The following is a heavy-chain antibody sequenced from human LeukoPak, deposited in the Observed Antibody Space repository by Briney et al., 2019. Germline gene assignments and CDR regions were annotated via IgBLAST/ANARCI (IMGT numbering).Heavy chain of an antibody. J-gene: IGHJ4*02. V-gene: IGHV3-23*01. CDR2: ISGNGDTT. CDR1: GFTFSSYA. Sequence: GGSLRLSCAASGFTFSSYAMTWVRQAPGKGLEWVSTISGNGDTTYYADSVKGRFTISRDNSKNTLYLQMNSLRADDTAVYYCAKPPRVTWSRYFFDYWGQGTLVTVSS. D-gene: IGHD2-21*02. CDR3: AKPPRVTWSRYFFDY.